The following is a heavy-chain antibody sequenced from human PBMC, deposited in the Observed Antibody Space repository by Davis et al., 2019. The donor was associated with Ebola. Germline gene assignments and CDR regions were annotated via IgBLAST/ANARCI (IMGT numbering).Heavy chain of an antibody. CDR2: IYPGDSDT. CDR3: ARVAAAGTEGPFDY. Sequence: GESLKISCKGSGYSFTSYWIGWVRQMPGKGLEWMGIIYPGDSDTRYSPSFEGQVTISVDESSSTASLQWSSLKASDTAMYYCARVAAAGTEGPFDYWGQGTLVTVSS. D-gene: IGHD6-13*01. V-gene: IGHV5-51*01. CDR1: GYSFTSYW. J-gene: IGHJ4*02.